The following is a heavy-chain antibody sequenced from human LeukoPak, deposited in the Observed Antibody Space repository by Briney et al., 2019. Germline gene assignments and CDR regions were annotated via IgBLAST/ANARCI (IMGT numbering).Heavy chain of an antibody. CDR2: IYTSGST. J-gene: IGHJ4*02. Sequence: PSETLSLTCTVSGGSISSGSYYWSWIRQPAGKGLEWIGRIYTSGSTNYNPSLKSRVTISVDTSKNQFSLKLSSVTAADTAVYYCRGASKRVVVVPAAPGNFVDYWGQGTLVTVSS. V-gene: IGHV4-61*02. CDR1: GGSISSGSYY. D-gene: IGHD2-2*01. CDR3: RGASKRVVVVPAAPGNFVDY.